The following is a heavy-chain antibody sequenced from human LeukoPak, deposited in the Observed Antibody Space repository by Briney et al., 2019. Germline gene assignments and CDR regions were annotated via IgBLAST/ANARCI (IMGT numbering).Heavy chain of an antibody. V-gene: IGHV1-46*01. CDR1: GYTFTSYY. CDR2: INPSGGST. J-gene: IGHJ4*02. Sequence: ASVKVSCKASGYTFTSYYMHWVRQAPGQGLERMGIINPSGGSTSYAQKFQGRVTMTRDTSTSTVYMELSSLRAEDTAVYYCAKYDGVVHYYFDYWGQGTLVTVSS. CDR3: AKYDGVVHYYFDY. D-gene: IGHD3-3*01.